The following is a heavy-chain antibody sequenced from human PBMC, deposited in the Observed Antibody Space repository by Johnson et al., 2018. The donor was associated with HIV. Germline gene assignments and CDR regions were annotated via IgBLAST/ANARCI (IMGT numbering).Heavy chain of an antibody. V-gene: IGHV3-66*01. J-gene: IGHJ3*02. D-gene: IGHD3-16*01. CDR2: IYSGDTT. CDR1: GFTVRSNY. CDR3: AREFGDLRAFDI. Sequence: VQLVESGGGLVQPGGSLRLSCAASGFTVRSNYMSWVRQAPGKGLEWVSLIYSGDTTYYADSVKGRFTISRDNSKNTLYLQMNSLRAEDTAVYYCAREFGDLRAFDIWGQGTMVTVSS.